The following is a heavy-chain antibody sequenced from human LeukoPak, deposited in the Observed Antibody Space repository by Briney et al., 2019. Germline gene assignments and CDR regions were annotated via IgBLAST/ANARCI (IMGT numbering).Heavy chain of an antibody. D-gene: IGHD3-9*01. CDR2: IYPGDSDS. Sequence: GESLKISCKGTGYTFTSYWIAWVRQMPGKGLEWVGMIYPGDSDSRYSPSFQGQVTISADKSISTAYLQWRSLKASDTARYYCARLDSYFDWFFYYWGQGTLVTVSS. CDR3: ARLDSYFDWFFYY. CDR1: GYTFTSYW. V-gene: IGHV5-51*01. J-gene: IGHJ4*02.